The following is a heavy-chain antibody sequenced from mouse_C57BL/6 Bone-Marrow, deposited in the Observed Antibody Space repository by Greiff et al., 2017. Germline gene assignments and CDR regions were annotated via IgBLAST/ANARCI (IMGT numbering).Heavy chain of an antibody. CDR1: GYAFSSSW. J-gene: IGHJ2*01. CDR3: AKWAVDYFDY. CDR2: IYPGDGDT. Sequence: QVQLQQSGPELVKPGASVKISCKASGYAFSSSWMNWVKQRPGKGLEWIGRIYPGDGDTNYNGKFKGKATLTADKSSSTAYMQLSSLTSEDSAVYFGAKWAVDYFDYWGQDTTRTVSS. V-gene: IGHV1-82*01.